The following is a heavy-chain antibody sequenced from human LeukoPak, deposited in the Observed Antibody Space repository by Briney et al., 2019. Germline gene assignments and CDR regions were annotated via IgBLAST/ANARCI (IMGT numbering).Heavy chain of an antibody. J-gene: IGHJ6*02. CDR2: IYYSGST. CDR3: ARAHAVVVAATSDFYGMDV. V-gene: IGHV4-59*01. CDR1: GGSIGSYY. Sequence: PSETLSLTCTVSGGSIGSYYWSWIRQPPGKGLEWIGYIYYSGSTNYNPSLKSRVTISVDTSKNQFSLKLSSVTAADTAVYYCARAHAVVVAATSDFYGMDVWGQGTTVTVSS. D-gene: IGHD2-15*01.